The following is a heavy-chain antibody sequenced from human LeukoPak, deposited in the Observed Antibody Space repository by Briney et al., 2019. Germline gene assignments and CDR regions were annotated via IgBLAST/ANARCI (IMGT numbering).Heavy chain of an antibody. CDR3: ARALELRFLEWYYYCYMDV. CDR1: GFTFSTYT. Sequence: GGSLRLSCAASGFTFSTYTMSWVRQAPGKGLEWVSSIYGSGVSTFYADSVQGRFTISRDNSKNTLYLQMNSLRAEDTAVYYCARALELRFLEWYYYCYMDVWGKGTTVTVSS. CDR2: IYGSGVST. V-gene: IGHV3-23*01. J-gene: IGHJ6*03. D-gene: IGHD3-3*01.